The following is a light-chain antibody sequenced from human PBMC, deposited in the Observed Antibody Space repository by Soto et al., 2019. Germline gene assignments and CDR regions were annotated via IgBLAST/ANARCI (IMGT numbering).Light chain of an antibody. CDR1: QSISNY. Sequence: DIQMTQSPSSLSASVGDRVSITCRASQSISNYLNWYQQKPGKAPKVLIYAASSLQSGVPSRFSGSGSETEFTLTITSLQPEDSATYYCQQRNSYPRTFGQGTKVDIK. V-gene: IGKV1-17*01. CDR2: AAS. J-gene: IGKJ2*01. CDR3: QQRNSYPRT.